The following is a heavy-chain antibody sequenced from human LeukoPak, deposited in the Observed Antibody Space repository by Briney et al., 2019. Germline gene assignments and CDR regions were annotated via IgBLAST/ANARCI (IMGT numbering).Heavy chain of an antibody. CDR2: MNPNSGNT. Sequence: ASVKVSCKASGYTFTSYDINWVRQATGQGLEWMGWMNPNSGNTGYAQKFQGRVTMTRNTSISTAYMELSSLRSEDTAVYYCARGALGGSSWYQDYYYGMDVWGQGTTVTVSS. D-gene: IGHD6-13*01. J-gene: IGHJ6*02. CDR3: ARGALGGSSWYQDYYYGMDV. V-gene: IGHV1-8*01. CDR1: GYTFTSYD.